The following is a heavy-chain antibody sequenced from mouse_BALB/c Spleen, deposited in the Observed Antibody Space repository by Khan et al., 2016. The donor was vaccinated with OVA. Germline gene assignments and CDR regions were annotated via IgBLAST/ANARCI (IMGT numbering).Heavy chain of an antibody. D-gene: IGHD1-1*01. J-gene: IGHJ3*01. V-gene: IGHV5-6*01. Sequence: EVELVESGGDLVKPGGSLKLSCAASGFTFSTYGMSWVRQAPDKRLEWVATVSTGGSCTYYPDSVKGRFTISRDNAKNTLYLQMSGLRSEDTAMFYCTRPSYYDDDEGFAYWGQGTLVTVSA. CDR2: VSTGGSCT. CDR1: GFTFSTYG. CDR3: TRPSYYDDDEGFAY.